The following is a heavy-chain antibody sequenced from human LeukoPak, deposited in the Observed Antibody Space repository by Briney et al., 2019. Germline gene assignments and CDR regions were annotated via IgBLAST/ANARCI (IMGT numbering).Heavy chain of an antibody. V-gene: IGHV1-18*01. CDR1: GYTFTSYG. D-gene: IGHD5-12*01. J-gene: IGHJ4*02. CDR3: AREATTHDYGDY. CDR2: ISAYNGNT. Sequence: GESLKISCKGSGYTFTSYGISWVRQAPGQGLEWMGWISAYNGNTNYAQKLQGRVTMTTDTSTSTAYMELRSLRSDDTAVYYCAREATTHDYGDYWGQGTLVTVSS.